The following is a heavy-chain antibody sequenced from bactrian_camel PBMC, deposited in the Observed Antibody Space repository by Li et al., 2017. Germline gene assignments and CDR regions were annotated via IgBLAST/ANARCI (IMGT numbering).Heavy chain of an antibody. J-gene: IGHJ4*01. CDR2: ISNGGIIT. D-gene: IGHD2*01. Sequence: VQLVESGGGPVQAGGSLGLSCGLSYGYTYSRFCMGWIRQAPGKGLEWVLSISNGGIITTYSDSVRGRFTISEDNAKNTLYLQMDSLKPEDTAMYYCAADPQTLHILVANSAHLAITTIEYWGQGTQVTVS. CDR1: YGYTYSRFC. V-gene: IGHV3S40*01. CDR3: AADPQTLHILVANSAHLAITTIEY.